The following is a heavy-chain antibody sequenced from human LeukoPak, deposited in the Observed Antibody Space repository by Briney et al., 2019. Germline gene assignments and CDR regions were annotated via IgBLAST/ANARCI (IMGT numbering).Heavy chain of an antibody. J-gene: IGHJ6*02. CDR1: GFTFSSYA. CDR3: AKDKTTVTPEGIGMDV. CDR2: ISGSGGST. Sequence: GSLRLSCAASGFTFSSYAMSWVRQAPGKGLEWVSAISGSGGSTYYADSVKGRFTISRDNSKNTLYLQMNSPRAEDTAVYYCAKDKTTVTPEGIGMDVWGQGTTVTVSS. V-gene: IGHV3-23*01. D-gene: IGHD4-17*01.